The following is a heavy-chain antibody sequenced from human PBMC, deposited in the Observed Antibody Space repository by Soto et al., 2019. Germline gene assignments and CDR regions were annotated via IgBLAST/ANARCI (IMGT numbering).Heavy chain of an antibody. V-gene: IGHV1-18*01. Sequence: ASVKVSCKASGYTFTSYGISWVRQAPGQGLEWMGWISAYNGNTNYAQEFQGRVTMTTDTSTSTAYMEMSSLRSDDTAVYYCARIADCGTTSCSFPSRFHIRGYYYYYGLDVWGQGTTVTVS. J-gene: IGHJ6*02. CDR2: ISAYNGNT. CDR3: ARIADCGTTSCSFPSRFHIRGYYYYYGLDV. CDR1: GYTFTSYG. D-gene: IGHD2-2*01.